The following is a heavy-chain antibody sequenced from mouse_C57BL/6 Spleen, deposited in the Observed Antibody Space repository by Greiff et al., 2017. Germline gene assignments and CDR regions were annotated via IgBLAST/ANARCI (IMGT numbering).Heavy chain of an antibody. D-gene: IGHD2-2*01. J-gene: IGHJ2*01. CDR2: ISDGGSYT. CDR3: ARDKWLDY. V-gene: IGHV5-4*01. Sequence: VQLKESGGGLVKPGGSLKLSCAASGFTFSSYAMSWVRQTPEKRLEWVATISDGGSYTYYPDNVKGRFTISRDNAKNNLYLQMSHLKSEDTAMYYCARDKWLDYWGQGTTLTVSS. CDR1: GFTFSSYA.